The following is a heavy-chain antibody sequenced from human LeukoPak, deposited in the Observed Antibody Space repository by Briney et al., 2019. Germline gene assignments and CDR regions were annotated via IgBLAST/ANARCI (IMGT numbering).Heavy chain of an antibody. CDR3: AKEYGYTYGEFDY. D-gene: IGHD5-18*01. Sequence: GGSLRLSCAASGFTFSSYSMNWVRQAPGKGLEWVSYISSSSSTIYYADSVKGRFTISRDNSKNTLYLQMNSLRAEDTAVYYCAKEYGYTYGEFDYWGQGTLVTVSS. CDR1: GFTFSSYS. V-gene: IGHV3-48*01. J-gene: IGHJ4*02. CDR2: ISSSSSTI.